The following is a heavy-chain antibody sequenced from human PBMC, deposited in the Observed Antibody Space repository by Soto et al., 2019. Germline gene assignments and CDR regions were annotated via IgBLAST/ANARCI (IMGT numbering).Heavy chain of an antibody. J-gene: IGHJ3*02. CDR1: GFTFSSYG. CDR2: ISYDGSNK. CDR3: GKVGGGGDSSTKPGAFDI. V-gene: IGHV3-30*18. Sequence: QVQLVESGGGVVQPGRSLRLSCAASGFTFSSYGMHWVRQAPGKGLEWVAVISYDGSNKYYADSVKGRFTISRDNSKNTLYLQMNSLGGEDTGVFYCGKVGGGGDSSTKPGAFDIWGQGTMVTVSS. D-gene: IGHD3-22*01.